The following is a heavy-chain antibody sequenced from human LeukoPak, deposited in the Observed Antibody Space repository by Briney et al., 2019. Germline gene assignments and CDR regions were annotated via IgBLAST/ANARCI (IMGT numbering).Heavy chain of an antibody. CDR3: ARDISSSYV. CDR1: GFTFSTYA. Sequence: GGSLRLSCAASGFTFSTYAMSWVRQAPGKGLEWVSTISGGGSTYYADSVKGRFTIPRDNSKNTLYLQMNSLRAEDTAVYYCARDISSSYVWGQGTTVTVSS. J-gene: IGHJ6*02. V-gene: IGHV3-23*01. CDR2: ISGGGST. D-gene: IGHD6-6*01.